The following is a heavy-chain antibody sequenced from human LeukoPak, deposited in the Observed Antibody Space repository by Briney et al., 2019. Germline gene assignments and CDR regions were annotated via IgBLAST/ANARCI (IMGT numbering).Heavy chain of an antibody. J-gene: IGHJ4*02. CDR1: GGSFRGYY. D-gene: IGHD3-3*01. V-gene: IGHV4-34*01. CDR3: ARGEYYDFWSGSLPDY. CDR2: INHSGST. Sequence: SETLSLTCAVYGGSFRGYYWSWIRQPPGKGLEWIGEINHSGSTNYNPSLKSRVTISVDTSKNQFSLKLSSVTAADTAVYYCARGEYYDFWSGSLPDYWGQGTLVTVSS.